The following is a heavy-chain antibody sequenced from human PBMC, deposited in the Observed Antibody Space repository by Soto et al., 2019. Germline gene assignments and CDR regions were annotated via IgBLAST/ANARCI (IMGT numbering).Heavy chain of an antibody. V-gene: IGHV4-39*02. CDR1: GGSISSSGYY. J-gene: IGHJ4*02. CDR2: IYYSGST. CDR3: AREAYDY. Sequence: SETLSLTYTVSGGSISSSGYYWGWIRQPPGKGLEWIGSIYYSGSTYYNPSLKSRVTISVDTSKNQFSLKLSSVTAADTAVYYCAREAYDYWGQGTLVTVSS.